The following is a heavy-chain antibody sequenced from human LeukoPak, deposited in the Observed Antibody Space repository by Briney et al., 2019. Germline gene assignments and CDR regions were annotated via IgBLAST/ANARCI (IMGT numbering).Heavy chain of an antibody. CDR2: ISGSGGGT. CDR3: GGKRAQPYYFDY. CDR1: GFTFSSYA. J-gene: IGHJ4*02. Sequence: PGGSLRLSCAASGFTFSSYAMSWVRQAPGKGLEWVSAISGSGGGTYYADSVKGRFTISRDNSKNTLYLQMNSLRAEGTAVYYCGGKRAQPYYFDYWGQGTLVTVSS. V-gene: IGHV3-23*01. D-gene: IGHD1-14*01.